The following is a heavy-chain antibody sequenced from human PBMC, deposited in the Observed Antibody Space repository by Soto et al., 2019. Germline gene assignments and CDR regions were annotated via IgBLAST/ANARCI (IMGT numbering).Heavy chain of an antibody. CDR1: GFTFISHG. V-gene: IGHV3-30*18. Sequence: QVQLVESGGGVGQPGGSLRLSCAASGFTFISHGMHWVRQAPGKGLEWVAVISYDGNNKNYADSVKGRFTISRDNSKNTVYLYMNTGRAQDTSGYYCAKDAGENMEDYVDFCFGSGGQGTLVTVS. CDR3: AKDAGENMEDYVDFCFGS. J-gene: IGHJ4*02. CDR2: ISYDGNNK. D-gene: IGHD4-17*01.